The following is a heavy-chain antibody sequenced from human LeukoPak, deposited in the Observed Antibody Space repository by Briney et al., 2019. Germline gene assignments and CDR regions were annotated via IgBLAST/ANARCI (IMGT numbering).Heavy chain of an antibody. Sequence: GASVKVSCKSSGDTFTSYAVSWVRQAPGQGLEWMGRIIPILGTANYAQQFQGRVTITADKSTSTTYMDLSSLRSEDTAVYYCARDQIGDGYTKMGNWFDPWGQGTLVTVSS. CDR3: ARDQIGDGYTKMGNWFDP. V-gene: IGHV1-69*04. CDR1: GDTFTSYA. D-gene: IGHD5-24*01. J-gene: IGHJ5*02. CDR2: IIPILGTA.